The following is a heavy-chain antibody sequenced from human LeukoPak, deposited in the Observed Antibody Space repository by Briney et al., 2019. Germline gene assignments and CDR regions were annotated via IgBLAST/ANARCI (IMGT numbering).Heavy chain of an antibody. CDR2: INQGGSEK. D-gene: IGHD2-2*01. CDR3: TRNVYQRFDY. Sequence: GGSLRLSCAASGFSFNIYWMSWVRQAPGRGLEWVANINQGGSEKYYVDSVKGRFTISRDNAENSAYLQMNSLRAEDTAVYYCTRNVYQRFDYWGQGTLVSVSS. V-gene: IGHV3-7*05. J-gene: IGHJ4*02. CDR1: GFSFNIYW.